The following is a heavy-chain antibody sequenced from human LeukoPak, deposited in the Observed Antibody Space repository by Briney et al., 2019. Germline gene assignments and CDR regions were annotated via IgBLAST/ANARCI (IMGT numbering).Heavy chain of an antibody. J-gene: IGHJ4*02. V-gene: IGHV4-39*07. Sequence: PSETLSLTCTVSGGSISSSSYYWGWIRQPPGKGLEWIGSIYHSGSTYYNPSLKSRVTMSVDTSKNQFSLKLSSVTAADTAVYYCARDRGAAAEGWGQGTLVTVSS. CDR3: ARDRGAAAEG. CDR1: GGSISSSSYY. D-gene: IGHD6-13*01. CDR2: IYHSGST.